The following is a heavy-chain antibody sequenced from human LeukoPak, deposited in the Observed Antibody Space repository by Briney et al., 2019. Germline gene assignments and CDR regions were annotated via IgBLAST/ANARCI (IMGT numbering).Heavy chain of an antibody. J-gene: IGHJ4*02. CDR1: GFSFSNFG. CDR2: IYYDGTNR. V-gene: IGHV3-33*06. D-gene: IGHD2-15*01. CDR3: AKQLGYCSDGSCYFPY. Sequence: PGGFLRLSCTASGFSFSNFGMHWVRQAPGKGLEWVTLIYYDGTNRYYADSVKGRFTVSRDNSKSTLCLQMNSLRAEDTAVYYCAKQLGYCSDGSCYFPYWGQGTLVTVSS.